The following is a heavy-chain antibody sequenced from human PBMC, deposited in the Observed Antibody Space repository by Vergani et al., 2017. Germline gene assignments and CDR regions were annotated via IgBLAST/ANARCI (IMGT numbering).Heavy chain of an antibody. D-gene: IGHD3-22*01. CDR2: IYSGGST. J-gene: IGHJ4*02. Sequence: EVQLVESGGGLIQPGGSLRLSCAASGFTVSSNYMSWVRLAPGKGLEWVSVIYSGGSTSYAASVKGRITISRDNFKNTLYLQMNSLVAEDTAVYYCARESYYDSNCYDYWGQGTLVTVSS. CDR1: GFTVSSNY. V-gene: IGHV3-53*01. CDR3: ARESYYDSNCYDY.